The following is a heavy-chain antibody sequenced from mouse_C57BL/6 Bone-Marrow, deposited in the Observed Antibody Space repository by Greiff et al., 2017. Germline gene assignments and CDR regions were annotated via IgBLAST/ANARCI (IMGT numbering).Heavy chain of an antibody. CDR2: ISYDGSN. CDR3: ARCFYYGPFAY. CDR1: GYSITSGYY. J-gene: IGHJ3*01. V-gene: IGHV3-6*01. D-gene: IGHD1-1*01. Sequence: EVKLMESGPGLVKPSQSLSLTCSVTGYSITSGYYWNWIRQFPGNKLEWMGYISYDGSNNYNPSLKNRISITRDTSTNQFFLQLNSVTSEDTATYYCARCFYYGPFAYRGQGDLGHGSA.